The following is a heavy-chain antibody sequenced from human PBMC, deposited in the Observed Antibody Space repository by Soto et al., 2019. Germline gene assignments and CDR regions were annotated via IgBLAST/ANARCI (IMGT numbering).Heavy chain of an antibody. CDR3: ARLAGTFYKNGDV. D-gene: IGHD3-10*01. V-gene: IGHV5-51*01. Sequence: GESLKISCEGSGYSFTSYLIAWVRQMPGKGLEWMGIIYPGDSDTRYSPSFQGQVTISADKSIRTVYLQWSSLKASDTAMYYCARLAGTFYKNGDVWGQGTMVTVSS. CDR2: IYPGDSDT. CDR1: GYSFTSYL. J-gene: IGHJ6*02.